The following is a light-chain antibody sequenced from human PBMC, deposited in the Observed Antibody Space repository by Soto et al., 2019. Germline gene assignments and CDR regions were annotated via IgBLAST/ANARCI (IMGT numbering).Light chain of an antibody. V-gene: IGKV1-5*03. J-gene: IGKJ1*01. CDR3: QQYSPYSART. CDR1: QIIGSW. CDR2: KAS. Sequence: DIPMTQSPSTLSASVGDRVTVTCRASQIIGSWVARYQQKPGKAPNLLIYKASTLENGVPSRFSGTGSGTEFTLTISSLQPDDFATYYCQQYSPYSARTFGQGTKVEVK.